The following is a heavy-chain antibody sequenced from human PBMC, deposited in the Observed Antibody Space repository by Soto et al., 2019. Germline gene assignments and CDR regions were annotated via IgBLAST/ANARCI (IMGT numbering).Heavy chain of an antibody. Sequence: EVQLLESGGGLVQPGGSLRLSCAASGFTFSSYAMSWVRQAPGKGLEWVSAIRGSGGSTYYADSVKGRFTISRDNSKNTLYLEMNSLTAECTAVYYLAKDAQLRFWEWHTTNAFDIWGQGTMVTVSS. CDR1: GFTFSSYA. CDR2: IRGSGGST. J-gene: IGHJ3*02. CDR3: AKDAQLRFWEWHTTNAFDI. D-gene: IGHD3-3*01. V-gene: IGHV3-23*01.